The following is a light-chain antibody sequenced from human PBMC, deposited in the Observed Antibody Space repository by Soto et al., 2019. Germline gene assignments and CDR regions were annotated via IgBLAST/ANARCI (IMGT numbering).Light chain of an antibody. CDR2: DAS. J-gene: IGKJ2*01. Sequence: EIVMTQSPATLSVSPGERATLSCRASQSVSSNLAWYQQKPGRAPRLLIYDASKRAIGIPARFSGSGSGTEFTLTISSLQSEDFAVYYCQQRSNWPMYTFGQGTKVDIK. CDR1: QSVSSN. V-gene: IGKV3D-15*01. CDR3: QQRSNWPMYT.